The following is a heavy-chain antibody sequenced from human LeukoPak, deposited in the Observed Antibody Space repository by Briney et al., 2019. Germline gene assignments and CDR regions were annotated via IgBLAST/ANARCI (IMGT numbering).Heavy chain of an antibody. CDR3: ARMWDCSGGSCYSPFDY. CDR1: GGSISSYY. CDR2: IYYSGST. D-gene: IGHD2-15*01. J-gene: IGHJ4*02. Sequence: SETLSLTCTVSGGSISSYYWSWIRQPAETGLEWIGYIYYSGSTNYNPSLKSRVTVSVDTSKNQFSLKLRSVTAADTAVYYCARMWDCSGGSCYSPFDYWGQGTLVTVSS. V-gene: IGHV4-59*08.